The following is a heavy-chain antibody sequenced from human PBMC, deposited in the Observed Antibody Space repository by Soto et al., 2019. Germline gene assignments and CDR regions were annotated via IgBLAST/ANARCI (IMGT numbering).Heavy chain of an antibody. V-gene: IGHV3-30*18. J-gene: IGHJ4*02. CDR1: GFPFGDFG. CDR2: ISHDGSDK. D-gene: IGHD2-2*02. CDR3: AKSPDFGFSSAHCYRYYSDY. Sequence: EGSLSLSCSASGFPFGDFGMHWLRQAPGKGLEWVAVISHDGSDKFYADSVKARFTISRDNSKNTLYLQMSGLRAEDTAVYYCAKSPDFGFSSAHCYRYYSDYWREGTMV.